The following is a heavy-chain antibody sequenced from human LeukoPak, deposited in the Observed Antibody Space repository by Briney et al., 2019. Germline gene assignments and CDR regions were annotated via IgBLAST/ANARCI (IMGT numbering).Heavy chain of an antibody. CDR2: ISSSGGST. CDR3: ARDNSVRDEAWWFNP. Sequence: GASVQVSCKACGYTFTSNYMHWVRQAPGQGPEWMVVISSSGGSTTYAQKFQGRVTLTRDMSTSPGYLELSSLRSEDTAVYYCARDNSVRDEAWWFNPWGQGTLVTVSS. V-gene: IGHV1-46*01. D-gene: IGHD3-10*01. J-gene: IGHJ5*02. CDR1: GYTFTSNY.